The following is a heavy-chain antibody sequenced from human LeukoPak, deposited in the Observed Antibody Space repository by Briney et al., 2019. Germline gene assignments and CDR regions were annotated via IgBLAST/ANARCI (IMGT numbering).Heavy chain of an antibody. CDR2: ISCSGSST. Sequence: GGSLRLSCAASGFTFSSYAMSWVRQAPGKGLEWVSGISCSGSSTYYADSVKGRFAISRDNSKNTSYLQMNSLRAEDTAMYYCAKADIVVVVAATCFDYWGQGTLVTVSS. V-gene: IGHV3-23*01. D-gene: IGHD2-15*01. CDR1: GFTFSSYA. J-gene: IGHJ4*02. CDR3: AKADIVVVVAATCFDY.